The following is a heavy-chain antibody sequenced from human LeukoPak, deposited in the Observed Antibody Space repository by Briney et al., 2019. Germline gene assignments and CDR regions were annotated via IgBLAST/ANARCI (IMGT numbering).Heavy chain of an antibody. CDR1: GGSISSGGYY. D-gene: IGHD1-26*01. Sequence: PSQTLSLTCTVSGGSISSGGYYWGWIRQPPGKGLEWIGSIYYSGSTYYNPSLKSRVTISVDTSKNQFSLKLSSVTAADTAVYYCARDRRIVGATKGYYYYYYGMDVWGQGTTVTVSS. CDR3: ARDRRIVGATKGYYYYYYGMDV. CDR2: IYYSGST. V-gene: IGHV4-39*07. J-gene: IGHJ6*02.